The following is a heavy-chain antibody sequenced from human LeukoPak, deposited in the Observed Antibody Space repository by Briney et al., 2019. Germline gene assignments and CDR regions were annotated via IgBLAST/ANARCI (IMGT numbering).Heavy chain of an antibody. Sequence: PSETLSLTCAVSGVSFDDYYWSWIRQTPGKGLEWIGEINHSGYTNDSPSLKSRVTLSIDTSRKQFSLNLRSVTVADAGIYYCTRMTTGHDYWGQGTLVTVSS. CDR2: INHSGYT. D-gene: IGHD4-17*01. J-gene: IGHJ4*02. CDR3: TRMTTGHDY. V-gene: IGHV4-34*01. CDR1: GVSFDDYY.